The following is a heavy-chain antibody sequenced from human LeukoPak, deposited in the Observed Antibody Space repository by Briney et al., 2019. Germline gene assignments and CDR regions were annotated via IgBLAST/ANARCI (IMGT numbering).Heavy chain of an antibody. V-gene: IGHV3-33*01. D-gene: IGHD3-9*01. CDR3: ARESSLRYFDY. J-gene: IGHJ4*02. Sequence: GGSLRLSCAASGFSFSSYGMHWVRQAPGKGLEWVAVIWLDGSNRYYGDSVKGRFTISRDNSKNALYLQMNSLRGEDTAVYFCARESSLRYFDYWGQGTLVTVSS. CDR2: IWLDGSNR. CDR1: GFSFSSYG.